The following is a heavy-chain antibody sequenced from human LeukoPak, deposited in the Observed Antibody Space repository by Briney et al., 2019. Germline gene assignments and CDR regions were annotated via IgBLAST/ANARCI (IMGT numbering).Heavy chain of an antibody. J-gene: IGHJ4*02. CDR2: IQYDGSNE. CDR1: GFTFSSYG. CDR3: ARAKPKNMVRGLIMRRESRYYFDY. D-gene: IGHD3-10*01. V-gene: IGHV3-30*02. Sequence: GGSLRLSCAASGFTFSSYGMHWVRQAPGKGLEWVAYIQYDGSNEQYAHSVKGRFRISRDSSKNILYLQMNSLRAEDTAVYYCARAKPKNMVRGLIMRRESRYYFDYWGQGTLVTASS.